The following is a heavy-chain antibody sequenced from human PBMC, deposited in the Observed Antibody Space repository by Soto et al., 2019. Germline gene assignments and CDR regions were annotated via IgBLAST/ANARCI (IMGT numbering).Heavy chain of an antibody. D-gene: IGHD4-4*01. V-gene: IGHV3-30*18. Sequence: GGSLRLSCAASGFTFSSYGIHWVRQSPGKGLERVAVISFDGSNKYYADSVKGRFTISRDNSKNTLYLQMNSLRAEDTAVYYCAKKSYSGNLGYFDYWGQGTLVTVSS. CDR1: GFTFSSYG. CDR2: ISFDGSNK. J-gene: IGHJ4*02. CDR3: AKKSYSGNLGYFDY.